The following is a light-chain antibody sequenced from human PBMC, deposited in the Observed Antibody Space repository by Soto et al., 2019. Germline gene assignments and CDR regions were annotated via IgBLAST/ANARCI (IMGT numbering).Light chain of an antibody. CDR3: SSYTSRSTLGV. CDR2: DVS. Sequence: QSALTQPASVSGSPGQSITISCTGTSSDVGGYNYVSWYQQHPGKAPKLMIYDVSNRPSGVSNRFSGSKSGNTASLTISGRQAEDEADYYCSSYTSRSTLGVFGGGTQLTVL. V-gene: IGLV2-14*01. CDR1: SSDVGGYNY. J-gene: IGLJ2*01.